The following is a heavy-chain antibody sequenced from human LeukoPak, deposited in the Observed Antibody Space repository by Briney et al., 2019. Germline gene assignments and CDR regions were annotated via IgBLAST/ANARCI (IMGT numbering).Heavy chain of an antibody. CDR3: AKTGDSVIVVVITKGYYFDY. CDR1: GFTFSRYD. V-gene: IGHV3-13*01. Sequence: GGSLRLSCAASGFTFSRYDMHWVRQPTGKGLEWVSGIGTAGEIYYPGSVKGRFTISRDNSKNTLYLQMNSLRAEDTAVYYCAKTGDSVIVVVITKGYYFDYWGQGTLVTVSS. D-gene: IGHD3-22*01. CDR2: IGTAGEI. J-gene: IGHJ4*02.